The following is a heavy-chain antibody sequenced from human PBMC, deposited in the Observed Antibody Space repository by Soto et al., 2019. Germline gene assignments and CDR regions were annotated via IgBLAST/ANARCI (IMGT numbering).Heavy chain of an antibody. D-gene: IGHD1-26*01. Sequence: EEQLVESGGGLVQPGRSVRLSCAASGFIFDDYAMHWVRRPPGKGLEWVSGISWNSGSIGYADSVKARFTISRDNDKKTLYLQMNSLRAEDTALYYCAKDISGRGSFYYYYGMDVWGQGTTVTVSS. CDR2: ISWNSGSI. V-gene: IGHV3-9*01. CDR3: AKDISGRGSFYYYYGMDV. CDR1: GFIFDDYA. J-gene: IGHJ6*02.